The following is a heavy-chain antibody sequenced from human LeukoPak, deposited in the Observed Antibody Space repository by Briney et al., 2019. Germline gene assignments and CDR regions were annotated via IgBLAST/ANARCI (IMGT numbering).Heavy chain of an antibody. D-gene: IGHD6-13*01. CDR1: GYTFSDYY. CDR2: VDPEDGET. Sequence: ASVKVSCKVSGYTFSDYYMHWVQQAPGKGLEWMGLVDPEDGETIYADKFQGRVTISSDTSTDTAYMELSSLRSEDTAVYYCATLTGIAEGVNLLPVDYWGRGTLVTVSS. V-gene: IGHV1-69-2*01. CDR3: ATLTGIAEGVNLLPVDY. J-gene: IGHJ4*02.